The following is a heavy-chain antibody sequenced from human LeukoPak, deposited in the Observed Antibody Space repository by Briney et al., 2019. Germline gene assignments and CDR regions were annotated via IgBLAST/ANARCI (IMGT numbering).Heavy chain of an antibody. CDR1: GYTFTSYD. D-gene: IGHD6-13*01. V-gene: IGHV1-8*01. Sequence: ASVKVSCKASGYTFTSYDINWARQATGQGLEWMGWMSPNSGNTGYAQKFQGRVTMTRNTSISTAYMELSSLRSEDTAVYYCAREMLTAAGLNWFDPWGQGTLVTVSS. J-gene: IGHJ5*02. CDR2: MSPNSGNT. CDR3: AREMLTAAGLNWFDP.